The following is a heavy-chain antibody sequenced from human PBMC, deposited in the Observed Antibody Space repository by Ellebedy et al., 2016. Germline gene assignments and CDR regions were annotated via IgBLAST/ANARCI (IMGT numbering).Heavy chain of an antibody. V-gene: IGHV3-53*01. Sequence: GGSLRLSXAASGVTVSSNYMSWVRQAPAKGLQRVALIDNSANTYYADSVRGRFTISRDNSKNTMSLQMNSLSAEDSAIYYCARVWTPSSGRQRAMDYWGQGTLVTVSS. CDR1: GVTVSSNY. J-gene: IGHJ4*02. D-gene: IGHD1-26*01. CDR3: ARVWTPSSGRQRAMDY. CDR2: IDNSANT.